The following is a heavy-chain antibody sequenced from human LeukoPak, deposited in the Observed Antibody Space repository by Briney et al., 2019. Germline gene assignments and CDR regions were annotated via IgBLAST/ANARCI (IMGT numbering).Heavy chain of an antibody. V-gene: IGHV3-7*01. J-gene: IGHJ6*02. D-gene: IGHD3-3*01. CDR2: IKQDGSEK. CDR1: GFTFSSYA. CDR3: ARVRGVDITIFGVVIKRQLPDLKSGMDV. Sequence: PGGSLRLSCAASGFTFSSYAMSWVRQAPGKGLEWVANIKQDGSEKYYVDSVKGRFTISRDNAKNSLYLQMNSLRAEDTAVYYCARVRGVDITIFGVVIKRQLPDLKSGMDVWGQGTTVTVSS.